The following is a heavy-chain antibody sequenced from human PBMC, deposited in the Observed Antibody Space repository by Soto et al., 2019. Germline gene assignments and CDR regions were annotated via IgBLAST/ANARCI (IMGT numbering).Heavy chain of an antibody. CDR2: MSGSGGST. CDR3: AKWYGYYDSSGYAYFQH. CDR1: GLTFSSYA. J-gene: IGHJ1*01. D-gene: IGHD3-22*01. Sequence: PLGGSLRLSCAASGLTFSSYAMSWVRQAPGKGLEWVAAMSGSGGSTYYADYVKGPFTSSRDNSNNTLYLQMISMRAENTAVYYRAKWYGYYDSSGYAYFQHWGQGTLVTVSS. V-gene: IGHV3-23*01.